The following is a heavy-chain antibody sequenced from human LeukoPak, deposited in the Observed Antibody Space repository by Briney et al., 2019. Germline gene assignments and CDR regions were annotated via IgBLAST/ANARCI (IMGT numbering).Heavy chain of an antibody. CDR1: GGSIRSSSYY. J-gene: IGHJ4*02. CDR2: IYHSGTT. CDR3: ASRTGYCSSTSCYSFDS. Sequence: PSETLSLTCTVSGGSIRSSSYYWGWIRQPPGKGLEWIGEIYHSGTTNYNPSLKSRVTMSVDKSKNQFSLKLSSVTAADTAVYYCASRTGYCSSTSCYSFDSWGQGTLVTVSS. V-gene: IGHV4-39*07. D-gene: IGHD2-2*02.